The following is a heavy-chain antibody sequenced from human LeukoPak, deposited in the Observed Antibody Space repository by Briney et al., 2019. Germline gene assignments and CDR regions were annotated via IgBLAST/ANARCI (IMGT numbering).Heavy chain of an antibody. V-gene: IGHV4-34*01. CDR1: GGSFSGYY. Sequence: PSETLSLTCAVYGGSFSGYYWSWIRQPPGKGLEWIGEINHSGSTNYNPSLKSRVTISVDTSKNQFSLKLSSVTAADTAVYYCARDRDYYDSRVYYYYYMDVWGKGTTVTISS. D-gene: IGHD3-22*01. CDR2: INHSGST. J-gene: IGHJ6*03. CDR3: ARDRDYYDSRVYYYYYMDV.